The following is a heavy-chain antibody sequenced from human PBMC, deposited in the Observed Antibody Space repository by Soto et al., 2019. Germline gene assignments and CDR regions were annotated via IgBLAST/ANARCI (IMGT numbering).Heavy chain of an antibody. J-gene: IGHJ6*02. CDR1: GYTFTSYG. V-gene: IGHV1-18*01. D-gene: IGHD2-15*01. CDR3: ARSYMVEWYSGAGGGMDV. Sequence: QVQLVQSGAEVKKPGASVKVSCKASGYTFTSYGISWVRQAPGQGLEWMGWISAYNGNTNYAQKLQGRVTMTTDTSTSTAYMELRSLRSDDTVVYYCARSYMVEWYSGAGGGMDVWGQGTTVTVSS. CDR2: ISAYNGNT.